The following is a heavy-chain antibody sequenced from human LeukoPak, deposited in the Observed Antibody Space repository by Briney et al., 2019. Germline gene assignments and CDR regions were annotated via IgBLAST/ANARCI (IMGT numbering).Heavy chain of an antibody. CDR2: IYTSGST. CDR3: ARVTTGGYYNY. V-gene: IGHV4-61*02. Sequence: SETLSLTCTVSGGSISSGSYYWSWIRQPAGKGLEWIGRIYTSGSTNYNPSLKSRVTISLDTSENHFSLKLSSVTTADTAVYYCARVTTGGYYNYWGQGTLVTVSS. D-gene: IGHD3-22*01. CDR1: GGSISSGSYY. J-gene: IGHJ4*02.